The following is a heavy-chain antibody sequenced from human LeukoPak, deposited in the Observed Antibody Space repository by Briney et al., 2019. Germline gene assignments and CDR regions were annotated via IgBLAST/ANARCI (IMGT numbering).Heavy chain of an antibody. CDR3: ARDRSPYDSSGYSLDY. CDR1: GFTVSSIH. J-gene: IGHJ4*02. V-gene: IGHV3-53*01. Sequence: GGSLRLSCAASGFTVSSIHMVWVRQAPGKGLEWVSVTYTGGNSYYADSVKGRFIISRDNAKSSLYLQVNSLRAEDTAIYYCARDRSPYDSSGYSLDYWGQGSLVTVSS. CDR2: TYTGGNS. D-gene: IGHD3-22*01.